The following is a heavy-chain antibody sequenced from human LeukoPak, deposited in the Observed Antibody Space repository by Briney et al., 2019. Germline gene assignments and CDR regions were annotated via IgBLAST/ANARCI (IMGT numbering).Heavy chain of an antibody. Sequence: SETLSLTCTVSGGSINSGSYYWSWIRQPAGKGLEWIGRIYTSGSTNYNPSLKSRVTISGDTSKNQFSLKLSSVTAADTAVYHCARDNRYDSGSYYSYYNMDVWGQGTTVTVSS. D-gene: IGHD3-10*01. J-gene: IGHJ6*02. CDR1: GGSINSGSYY. CDR3: ARDNRYDSGSYYSYYNMDV. CDR2: IYTSGST. V-gene: IGHV4-61*02.